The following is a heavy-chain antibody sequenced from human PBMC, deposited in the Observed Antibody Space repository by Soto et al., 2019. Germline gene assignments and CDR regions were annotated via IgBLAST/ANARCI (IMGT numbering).Heavy chain of an antibody. V-gene: IGHV1-69*02. D-gene: IGHD2-21*01. CDR1: GGSFISYS. Sequence: QVQLVQSGAELKKPGSSVKVSCEASGGSFISYSFTWVRQAPGQGLEWMGRILPIQGKANSALMFQDRGTITADRSTRTAYMELRSLRPEDTAVYYCAKSLLFVDHAYMDVWGKGTTVTVSS. J-gene: IGHJ6*03. CDR2: ILPIQGKA. CDR3: AKSLLFVDHAYMDV.